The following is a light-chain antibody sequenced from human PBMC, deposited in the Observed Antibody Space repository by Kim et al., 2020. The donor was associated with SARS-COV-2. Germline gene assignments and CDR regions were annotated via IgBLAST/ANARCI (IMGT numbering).Light chain of an antibody. CDR1: QSVNRSY. J-gene: IGKJ1*01. CDR3: QQYGSSSWT. CDR2: GAS. Sequence: PGERATLSCRASQSVNRSYLAWYQQKPGQAPRLLIYGASSRATGIPDRFSGSGSGTDFTLTISRLEPEDFAVYYCQQYGSSSWTFGQGTKV. V-gene: IGKV3-20*01.